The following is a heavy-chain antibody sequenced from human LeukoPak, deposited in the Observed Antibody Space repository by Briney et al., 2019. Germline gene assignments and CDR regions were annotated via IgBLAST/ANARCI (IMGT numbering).Heavy chain of an antibody. Sequence: PSETPSLTCTVSGGSISSYYWSWIRQPPGKGLEWIGYIYYSGSTNYNPSLKRRVTISVDTSKNQFSLKLSSVTAADTAVYYCARGGGSSWYTAAFDIWGQGTMVTVSS. CDR2: IYYSGST. D-gene: IGHD6-13*01. V-gene: IGHV4-59*01. J-gene: IGHJ3*02. CDR3: ARGGGSSWYTAAFDI. CDR1: GGSISSYY.